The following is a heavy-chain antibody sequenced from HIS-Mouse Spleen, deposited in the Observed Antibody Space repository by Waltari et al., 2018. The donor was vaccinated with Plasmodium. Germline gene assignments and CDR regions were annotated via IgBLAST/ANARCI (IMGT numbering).Heavy chain of an antibody. CDR3: ARGTRSYYYGMDV. J-gene: IGHJ6*02. CDR1: GFTFSSYA. V-gene: IGHV3-30-3*01. Sequence: QVQLVESGGGVVQPGRSLRLSCAASGFTFSSYAMHWVRQAPGKGLEWVAVISYDGSNKYYADSVKGRFTISRDNSKNTLYLQMNSLRAEDTAVYYCARGTRSYYYGMDVWGQGTTVTVSS. D-gene: IGHD2-2*01. CDR2: ISYDGSNK.